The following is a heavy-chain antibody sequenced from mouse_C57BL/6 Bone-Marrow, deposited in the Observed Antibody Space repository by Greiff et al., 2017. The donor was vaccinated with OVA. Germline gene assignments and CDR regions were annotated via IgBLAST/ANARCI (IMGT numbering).Heavy chain of an antibody. J-gene: IGHJ2*01. CDR3: TRPGRDDYFDY. CDR1: GFTFSDAW. CDR2: IRNKANNHAT. Sequence: DVQLVESGGGLVQPGGSMKLSCAASGFTFSDAWMDWVRQSPEKGLEWVAEIRNKANNHATYYAESVKGRFTISRDDSKSSVYLQMNSLRAEDTGIYYCTRPGRDDYFDYWGQGTTLTVSS. V-gene: IGHV6-6*01.